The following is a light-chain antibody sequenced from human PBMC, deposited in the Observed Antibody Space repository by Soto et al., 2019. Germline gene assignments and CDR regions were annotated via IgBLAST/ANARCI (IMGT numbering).Light chain of an antibody. CDR1: HDIINY. CDR3: QQYDNLPLT. Sequence: DIQMTQSPSSLSASVGDRVTITCQASHDIINYLNWYQQKPGKAPKLLIYDASNLETGVPSRFSGSGSGTDFTFTISSLLPEDIATYYCQQYDNLPLTFGGGTTVEIK. J-gene: IGKJ4*01. V-gene: IGKV1-33*01. CDR2: DAS.